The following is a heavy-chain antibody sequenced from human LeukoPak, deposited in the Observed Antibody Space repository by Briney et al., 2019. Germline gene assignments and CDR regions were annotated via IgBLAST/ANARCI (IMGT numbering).Heavy chain of an antibody. D-gene: IGHD4-17*01. Sequence: GGSLRLSCAASEFTFSSYAMSWVRQAPGKGLEWVSYISSSSSTIYYADSVKGRFTISRDNAKNSLYLQMNSLRAEDTAVYYCATDPYGDYVSSSFDYWGQGTLVTVSS. CDR3: ATDPYGDYVSSSFDY. CDR1: EFTFSSYA. J-gene: IGHJ4*02. V-gene: IGHV3-48*04. CDR2: ISSSSSTI.